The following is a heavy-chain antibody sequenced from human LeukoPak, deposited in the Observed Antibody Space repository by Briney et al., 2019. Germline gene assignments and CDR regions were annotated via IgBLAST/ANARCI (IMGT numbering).Heavy chain of an antibody. J-gene: IGHJ4*02. CDR2: NNHSGST. Sequence: SETLSLTCAVYGGSFSSYYWSWIRQPPGKGLEWIGENNHSGSTNYNPSLKSRVTISVDTSKNQFSLKLSSVTAADTAVYYCARVVGTYDYWGQGTLVTVSS. V-gene: IGHV4-34*01. D-gene: IGHD1-26*01. CDR3: ARVVGTYDY. CDR1: GGSFSSYY.